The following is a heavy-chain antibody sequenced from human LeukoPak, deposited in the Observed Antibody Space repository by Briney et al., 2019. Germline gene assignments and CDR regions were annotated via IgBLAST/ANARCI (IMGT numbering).Heavy chain of an antibody. Sequence: PGGALRLSCAAPGYTFSSYWMSWVRQAPGKGLEWVANIKQDGSEKYYVDSVKGRFTISRDNAKNALYLQMNSLRAEDTAVYYCASWNYWGQGTLVTVSS. CDR3: ASWNY. CDR1: GYTFSSYW. J-gene: IGHJ4*02. CDR2: IKQDGSEK. V-gene: IGHV3-7*01. D-gene: IGHD3-3*01.